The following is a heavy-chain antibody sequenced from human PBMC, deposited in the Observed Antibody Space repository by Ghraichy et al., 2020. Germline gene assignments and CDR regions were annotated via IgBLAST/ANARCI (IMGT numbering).Heavy chain of an antibody. CDR2: ISGGGDST. CDR1: GFTFSNYA. J-gene: IGHJ4*02. CDR3: AKVEPTVTSHFDY. Sequence: GGSLRLSCAASGFTFSNYAMSWVRQAPGKGLEWVSAISGGGDSTYYADSVKGRFTISRDNSKNTLYLQMDSLRAEDTAVYYCAKVEPTVTSHFDYWGQGTLVTVSS. D-gene: IGHD4-17*01. V-gene: IGHV3-23*01.